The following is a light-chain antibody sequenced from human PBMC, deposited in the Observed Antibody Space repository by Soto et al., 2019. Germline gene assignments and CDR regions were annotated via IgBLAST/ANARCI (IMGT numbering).Light chain of an antibody. Sequence: QSVLTQPPSVSGAPGQRVTISCTGSSSSIGAGYDVHWYQQFPGAAPKLLISGNTNRPSGDPDRFSGSKSGTSASLAITGLQAEDEADYYCQSFDSSLSAVVFGGGTKLTVL. V-gene: IGLV1-40*01. CDR3: QSFDSSLSAVV. J-gene: IGLJ2*01. CDR1: SSSIGAGYD. CDR2: GNT.